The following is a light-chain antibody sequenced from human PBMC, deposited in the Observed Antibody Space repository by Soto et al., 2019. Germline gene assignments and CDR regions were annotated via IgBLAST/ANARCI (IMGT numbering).Light chain of an antibody. Sequence: EIVLTQSPGTLSLSPGERATLSCRASQSVSSSYLAWYQQKPGQAPRLLIYGASSRATGIPVRFSGSGSGTDFTLTISRLEPEDFAVYFCQQYGSSPVTFDQGTRLEIK. CDR2: GAS. V-gene: IGKV3-20*01. J-gene: IGKJ5*01. CDR3: QQYGSSPVT. CDR1: QSVSSSY.